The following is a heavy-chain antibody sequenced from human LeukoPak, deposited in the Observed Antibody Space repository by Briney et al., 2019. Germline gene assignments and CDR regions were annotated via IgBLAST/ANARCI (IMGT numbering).Heavy chain of an antibody. Sequence: SETLSLTCTVSGGSISSYYWSWIRQPPGKGLEWIGYIYYSGSTNYNPSLKSRITISVDTSKNQFSRKLSSVAAADTAVYYCARGPPVISEVAPKYYFDDWGQGTLVTVSS. D-gene: IGHD2-21*01. V-gene: IGHV4-59*01. CDR1: GGSISSYY. CDR3: ARGPPVISEVAPKYYFDD. CDR2: IYYSGST. J-gene: IGHJ4*02.